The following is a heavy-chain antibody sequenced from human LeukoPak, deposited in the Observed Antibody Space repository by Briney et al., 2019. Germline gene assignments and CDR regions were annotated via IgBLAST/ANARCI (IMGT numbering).Heavy chain of an antibody. J-gene: IGHJ4*02. Sequence: GASVKVSCKASGDTFIRYGITWVRQAPGQGLEWMGWMNPNSGNTGYAQKFQGRVTITRNTSISTAYMELSSLRSEDTAVYYCARVPLLRFLEWLLYEGFDYWGQGTLVTVSS. D-gene: IGHD3-3*01. V-gene: IGHV1-8*03. CDR1: GDTFIRYG. CDR2: MNPNSGNT. CDR3: ARVPLLRFLEWLLYEGFDY.